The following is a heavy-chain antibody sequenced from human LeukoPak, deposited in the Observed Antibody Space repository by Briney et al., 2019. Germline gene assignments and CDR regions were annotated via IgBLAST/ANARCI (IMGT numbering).Heavy chain of an antibody. Sequence: ASVKVSCKASGYTFTSDGISWVPQAPGQGREWMGWISAYNGNTNYAQKLQGRVTMTTDTSTSSAYMELRSLRSDDPAVYYCARGGRTRFDYWGQGTLVTVSS. D-gene: IGHD2-2*01. CDR1: GYTFTSDG. CDR2: ISAYNGNT. V-gene: IGHV1-18*01. CDR3: ARGGRTRFDY. J-gene: IGHJ4*02.